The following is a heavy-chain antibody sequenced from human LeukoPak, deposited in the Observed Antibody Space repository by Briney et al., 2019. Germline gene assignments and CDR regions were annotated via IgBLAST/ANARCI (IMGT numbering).Heavy chain of an antibody. D-gene: IGHD5-24*01. V-gene: IGHV3-23*01. Sequence: GGSLRLSCAASGFTFDDYAMNWVRQAPGKGLEWVSSISGSGDDTSYADSEKGRFTISRDNSRNTLYLQMNSLRAEDTAVYYCAKQFVDIWGQGTLVTVSS. J-gene: IGHJ5*02. CDR2: ISGSGDDT. CDR1: GFTFDDYA. CDR3: AKQFVDI.